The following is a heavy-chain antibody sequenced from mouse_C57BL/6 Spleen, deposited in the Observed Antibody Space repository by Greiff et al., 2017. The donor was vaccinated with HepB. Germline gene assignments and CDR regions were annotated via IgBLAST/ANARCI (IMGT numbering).Heavy chain of an antibody. Sequence: VQLQQSGPGLVQPSQSLSITCTVSGFSLTSYGVHWVRQSPGKGLEWLGVIWSGGSTDYNAAFISRLSISKDNSKSQVFFKMNSLQADDTAIYYWARNEGNYWYFDVWGTGTTVTVSS. CDR1: GFSLTSYG. CDR3: ARNEGNYWYFDV. D-gene: IGHD2-1*01. V-gene: IGHV2-2*01. J-gene: IGHJ1*03. CDR2: IWSGGST.